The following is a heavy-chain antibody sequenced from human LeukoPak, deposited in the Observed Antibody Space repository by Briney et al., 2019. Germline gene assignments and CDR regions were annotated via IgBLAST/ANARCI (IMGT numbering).Heavy chain of an antibody. Sequence: PSETLSLTCTVSGGSISSYYWSWIRQPPGKGLEWIGYIYYSGSTNYNPSLKSRVTISVDTSKNQFSLKLSSVTAADTAVYYCARLGRYGDYVVAFDIWGQGTTVTVSS. CDR3: ARLGRYGDYVVAFDI. J-gene: IGHJ3*02. V-gene: IGHV4-59*08. CDR2: IYYSGST. CDR1: GGSISSYY. D-gene: IGHD4-17*01.